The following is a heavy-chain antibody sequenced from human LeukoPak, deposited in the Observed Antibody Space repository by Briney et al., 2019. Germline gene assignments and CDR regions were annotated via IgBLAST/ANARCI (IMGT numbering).Heavy chain of an antibody. Sequence: PGGSLRLSCAASGFTFSSYGMHWVRQAPGKGLEWVAFIRYDGSNKYYADSVKGRSTISRDNSKNTLYLQMNSLRAEDTAVYYCAKIIVVVPAATDFFDYWGQGTLVTVSS. J-gene: IGHJ4*02. V-gene: IGHV3-30*02. D-gene: IGHD2-2*01. CDR1: GFTFSSYG. CDR2: IRYDGSNK. CDR3: AKIIVVVPAATDFFDY.